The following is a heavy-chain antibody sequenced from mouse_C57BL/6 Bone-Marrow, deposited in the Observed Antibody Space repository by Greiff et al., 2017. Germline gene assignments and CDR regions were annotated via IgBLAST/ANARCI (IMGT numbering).Heavy chain of an antibody. CDR2: IYPGDGDT. V-gene: IGHV1-80*01. CDR3: ARARLGLFAY. D-gene: IGHD4-1*01. J-gene: IGHJ3*01. CDR1: GYAFSSYW. Sequence: VQLQQSGAELVKPGASVKISCKASGYAFSSYWMNWVKQRPGKGLAWIGQIYPGDGDTNYNGKFKGKATLTADKSSRTAYMQRSSLTSEDAAVYFCARARLGLFAYWGQGTLVTVSA.